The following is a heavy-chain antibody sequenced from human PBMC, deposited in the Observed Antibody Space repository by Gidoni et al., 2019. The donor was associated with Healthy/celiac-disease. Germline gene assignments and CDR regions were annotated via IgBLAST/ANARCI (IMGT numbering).Heavy chain of an antibody. CDR1: GGTFSSYA. CDR3: ARYPLGLHPGRGYYFDY. Sequence: QVQLVQSGAEVKKPGTSVKVSCKASGGTFSSYAISWVRQAPGQGLEWRGGIIPSFGTASFAPTFQGRVTITADESTSTAYMELSSLRSEDTAVYYCARYPLGLHPGRGYYFDYWGQGTLVTVSS. V-gene: IGHV1-69*12. CDR2: IIPSFGTA. J-gene: IGHJ4*02. D-gene: IGHD3-10*01.